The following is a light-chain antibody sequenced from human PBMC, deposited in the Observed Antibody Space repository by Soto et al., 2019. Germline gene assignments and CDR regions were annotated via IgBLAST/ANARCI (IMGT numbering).Light chain of an antibody. CDR3: SSYTSSNTLYV. CDR1: SSDVGGYNY. J-gene: IGLJ1*01. V-gene: IGLV2-14*01. CDR2: EVS. Sequence: QSVLTQPASVSGSPGQSITITFTGTSSDVGGYNYVSWYQQHPGKAPKLMIYEVSNRPSGVSNRFSGSKSGNTASLTISGLQAEDEADYYCSSYTSSNTLYVFGTGTKLTVL.